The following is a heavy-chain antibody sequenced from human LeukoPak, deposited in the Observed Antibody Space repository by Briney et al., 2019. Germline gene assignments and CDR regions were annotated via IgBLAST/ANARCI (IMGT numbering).Heavy chain of an antibody. V-gene: IGHV4-34*01. D-gene: IGHD2-2*02. CDR1: GGSFSGYY. Sequence: SETLSLTCAVYGGSFSGYYWSWIRQPPGKGLEWIGEINHSGSTNYNPSLKSRVTISVDTSKNQFSPKLSSVTAADTAVYYCARRRYTLDDYWGQGTLVTVSS. CDR2: INHSGST. J-gene: IGHJ4*02. CDR3: ARRRYTLDDY.